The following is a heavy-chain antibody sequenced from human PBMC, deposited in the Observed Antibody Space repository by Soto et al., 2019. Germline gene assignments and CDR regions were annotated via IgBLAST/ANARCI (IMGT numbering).Heavy chain of an antibody. J-gene: IGHJ3*02. Sequence: GGSLRLSCAASGFTVSSNDMSWVRQAPGKGLEWVSVIYSGGSTYYADSVKGRFTISRDNSKNTLYLQMNSLRAEDTAVYYCASVSTYCSSTSCFDVFDIWGQGTMVTVSS. CDR2: IYSGGST. D-gene: IGHD2-2*01. V-gene: IGHV3-66*01. CDR3: ASVSTYCSSTSCFDVFDI. CDR1: GFTVSSND.